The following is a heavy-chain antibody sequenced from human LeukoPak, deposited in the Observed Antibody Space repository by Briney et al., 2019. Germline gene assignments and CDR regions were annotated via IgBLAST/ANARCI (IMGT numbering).Heavy chain of an antibody. Sequence: SETLSLTCTVSGGSIIDYFWTWIRQPPGRGLEWIGNVYSSGSGNYNPSLKSRVTISVDTSKNQFSLKLSSVTAADTAVYYCARLTPGRFYMDVWGKGTTVTVSS. CDR2: VYSSGSG. V-gene: IGHV4-4*09. CDR3: ARLTPGRFYMDV. CDR1: GGSIIDYF. J-gene: IGHJ6*03. D-gene: IGHD7-27*01.